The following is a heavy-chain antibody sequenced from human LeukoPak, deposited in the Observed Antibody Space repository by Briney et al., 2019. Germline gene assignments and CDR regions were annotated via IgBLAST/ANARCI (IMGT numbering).Heavy chain of an antibody. V-gene: IGHV4-31*03. CDR1: GGSISSGGYY. CDR2: IYYSGST. Sequence: SQTLSLTCTVSGGSISSGGYYWSWIRQHPGQGLEWIGYIYYSGSTYYNPSLKSRVTISVDTSKNQFSLKLSSVTAADTAVYYCARDRAYYDSSGYYYSPDYYGMDVWGQGTTVTVSS. CDR3: ARDRAYYDSSGYYYSPDYYGMDV. D-gene: IGHD3-22*01. J-gene: IGHJ6*02.